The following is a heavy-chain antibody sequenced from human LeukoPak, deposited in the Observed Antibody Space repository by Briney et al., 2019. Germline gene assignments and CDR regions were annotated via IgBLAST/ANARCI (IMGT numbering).Heavy chain of an antibody. V-gene: IGHV4-39*02. CDR3: ARDRYSSSSAVGY. D-gene: IGHD6-6*01. CDR1: GGSISSSSYY. J-gene: IGHJ4*02. CDR2: IYYSGST. Sequence: SETLSLTCTVSGGSISSSSYYWGWFRQPPGKGLEWIGNIYYSGSTYYNPSLKSRVTISVDTSKNQFSLKLSSVTAADTAMYFCARDRYSSSSAVGYWGQGTLVTVSS.